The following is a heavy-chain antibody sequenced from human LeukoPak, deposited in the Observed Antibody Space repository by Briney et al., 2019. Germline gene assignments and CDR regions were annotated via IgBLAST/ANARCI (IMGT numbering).Heavy chain of an antibody. D-gene: IGHD2-15*01. V-gene: IGHV3-74*01. Sequence: PGGSLRLSCAASGFTFSSYWMHCVRQAPGKGLVWVSRIKSDGSSTSYADSVKGRFTFSRDNAKNTLYLQMNSLRAEDTAVYYCARDRCTGGSCYYYFDHWGQGTLVIVSS. CDR3: ARDRCTGGSCYYYFDH. J-gene: IGHJ4*02. CDR1: GFTFSSYW. CDR2: IKSDGSST.